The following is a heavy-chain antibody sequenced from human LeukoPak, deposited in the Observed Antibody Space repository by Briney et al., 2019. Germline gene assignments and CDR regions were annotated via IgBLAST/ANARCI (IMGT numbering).Heavy chain of an antibody. CDR3: ARRKVGDAFDI. CDR1: VGSISSGGYY. V-gene: IGHV4-31*03. Sequence: PSQTLSLTCTVSVGSISSGGYYWSWIRQHPGKGLEWIGYIYYSGSTYYNPSLKSRITISVDTSKNQFSLKLSSVTAADTAGYYCARRKVGDAFDIWGQGTMVTVSS. J-gene: IGHJ3*02. CDR2: IYYSGST.